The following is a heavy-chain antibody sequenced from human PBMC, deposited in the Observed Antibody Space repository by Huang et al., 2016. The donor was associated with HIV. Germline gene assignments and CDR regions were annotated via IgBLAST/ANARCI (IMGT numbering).Heavy chain of an antibody. CDR3: ARERVGASLGYFDY. J-gene: IGHJ4*02. CDR2: IYSGGST. CDR1: GFNVSSNY. D-gene: IGHD1-26*01. Sequence: EVQLVESGGGLIQPGGSLRLSCAASGFNVSSNYMSWVRPGPGTGLEWVAVIYSGGSTYYADSVKGRVTISRDNSKNTLNLQMNGLRAEDTAVYYCARERVGASLGYFDYWGQGTLVTVSS. V-gene: IGHV3-53*01.